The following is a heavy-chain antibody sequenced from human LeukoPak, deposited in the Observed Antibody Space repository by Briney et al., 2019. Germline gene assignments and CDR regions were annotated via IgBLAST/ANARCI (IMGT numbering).Heavy chain of an antibody. D-gene: IGHD1-1*01. CDR3: ATATGSIYYYFDY. CDR2: FDPEDGET. J-gene: IGHJ4*02. CDR1: GYTLTELS. V-gene: IGHV1-24*01. Sequence: ASVKVSFKVSGYTLTELSMHWVRQAPGKGLGWMGGFDPEDGETIYAQKFQGRVTMTEDTSTDTAYMELSSLRSEDTAVYYCATATGSIYYYFDYWGQGTLVTVSS.